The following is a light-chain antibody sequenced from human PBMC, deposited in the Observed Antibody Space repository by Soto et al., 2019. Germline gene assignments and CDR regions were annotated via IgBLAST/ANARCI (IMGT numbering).Light chain of an antibody. Sequence: VLTKSKGTLSLSPGERATLSCRASQTVRNNYLAWYQQKPGQAPRLLIYDASSRATGIPDRFSGGGSGTDFTLTISSLQPEDFATYYCQQANSFPLTFGGG. J-gene: IGKJ4*01. CDR1: QTVRNNY. CDR2: DAS. CDR3: QQANSFPLT. V-gene: IGKV3D-20*02.